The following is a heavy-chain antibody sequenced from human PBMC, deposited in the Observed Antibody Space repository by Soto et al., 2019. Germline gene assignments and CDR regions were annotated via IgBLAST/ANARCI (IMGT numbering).Heavy chain of an antibody. CDR1: GGSISSGGYY. CDR2: IYYSGST. V-gene: IGHV4-31*03. D-gene: IGHD2-2*01. CDR3: ARVKSYCSSTSCYPDYYYYGMDV. J-gene: IGHJ6*02. Sequence: SETLSLTCTVSGGSISSGGYYWSWIRQHPGKGLEWIGYIYYSGSTYYNPSLKSRVTISVDTSKNQFSLKLSSVTAADTAVYYCARVKSYCSSTSCYPDYYYYGMDVWGQGTTVTVSS.